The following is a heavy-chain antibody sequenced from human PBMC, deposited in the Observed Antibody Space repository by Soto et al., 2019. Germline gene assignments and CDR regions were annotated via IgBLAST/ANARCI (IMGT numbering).Heavy chain of an antibody. J-gene: IGHJ6*02. CDR1: GYTFTSYG. V-gene: IGHV1-18*01. CDR2: ISAYNGNT. D-gene: IGHD3-22*01. Sequence: ASVKVSCKASGYTFTSYGISWVRQAPGQGLEWMGWISAYNGNTNYAQKLQGRVTMTTDTSTSTAYMELRSLRSDDTAVYYCARKREGYYYDSSGGDGMDVWGQGTTVTVSS. CDR3: ARKREGYYYDSSGGDGMDV.